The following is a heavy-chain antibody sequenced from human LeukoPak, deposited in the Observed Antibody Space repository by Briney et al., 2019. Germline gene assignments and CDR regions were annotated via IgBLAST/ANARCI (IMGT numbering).Heavy chain of an antibody. D-gene: IGHD5-12*01. CDR1: GFTFSDYG. V-gene: IGHV3-23*01. Sequence: GGSLRLSCVASGFTFSDYGMSWVRHSPEKGLGWGAGISGSGDHTYYGDSVKGRFIISRDNSRNTVYLQLNSLTAEDTALYYRVKPPEWLRLRADAYDTWGQGTRVTVSS. CDR3: VKPPEWLRLRADAYDT. J-gene: IGHJ3*02. CDR2: ISGSGDHT.